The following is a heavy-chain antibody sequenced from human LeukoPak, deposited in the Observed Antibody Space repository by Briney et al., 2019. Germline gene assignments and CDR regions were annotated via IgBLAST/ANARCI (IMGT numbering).Heavy chain of an antibody. Sequence: PSETLSLTCTVSGGSISSGDYYWSWIRQPPGKGLEWIGYIYYSGSTYYNPSLKSRVTISVDTSKNHFSLKLSSVTAADTAVYYCARGGDYGDYSNSFDYWGQGTLVTVSS. J-gene: IGHJ4*02. D-gene: IGHD4-17*01. CDR3: ARGGDYGDYSNSFDY. V-gene: IGHV4-30-4*01. CDR2: IYYSGST. CDR1: GGSISSGDYY.